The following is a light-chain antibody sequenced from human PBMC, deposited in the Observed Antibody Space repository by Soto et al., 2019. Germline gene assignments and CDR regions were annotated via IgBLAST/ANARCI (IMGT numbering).Light chain of an antibody. V-gene: IGKV3D-15*01. CDR2: GAS. CDR1: QSVSSN. J-gene: IGKJ1*01. Sequence: EIVMTQSPATLSLSPGERATLSCRASQSVSSNLAWYQQKPGQAPRLLIYGASTRATGIPARFSGSGSGTEFTLTISSLQSEDFAVYYCQQYNNYPPWTFRQGTKVEIK. CDR3: QQYNNYPPWT.